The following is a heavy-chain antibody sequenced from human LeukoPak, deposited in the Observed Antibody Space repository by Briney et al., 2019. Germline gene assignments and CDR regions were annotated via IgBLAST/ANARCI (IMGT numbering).Heavy chain of an antibody. CDR1: GFTFSDYN. D-gene: IGHD3-22*01. CDR3: ASTWAYYYDSSGYYFVY. CDR2: ISSSGSTI. Sequence: GGSLRLSCAASGFTFSDYNMSWIRQAPGKGLEWVSDISSSGSTIYYADSVKGRFTISRGNAKNSLYLQMNSLGAEDTAVYYCASTWAYYYDSSGYYFVYWGQGTLVTASS. J-gene: IGHJ4*02. V-gene: IGHV3-11*01.